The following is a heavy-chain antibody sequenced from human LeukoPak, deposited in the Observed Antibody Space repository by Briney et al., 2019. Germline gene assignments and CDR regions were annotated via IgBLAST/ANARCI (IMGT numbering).Heavy chain of an antibody. V-gene: IGHV1-8*02. D-gene: IGHD3-22*01. J-gene: IGHJ6*02. Sequence: ASVKVSCKASGYTFTSYGISWVRQAPGQGLEWMGWMNPNSGNTGYAQKFQGRVTMTRNTSISTAYMELSSLRSEDTAVYYCARRSGFLYYYGMDVWGQGTTVTVSS. CDR3: ARRSGFLYYYGMDV. CDR2: MNPNSGNT. CDR1: GYTFTSYG.